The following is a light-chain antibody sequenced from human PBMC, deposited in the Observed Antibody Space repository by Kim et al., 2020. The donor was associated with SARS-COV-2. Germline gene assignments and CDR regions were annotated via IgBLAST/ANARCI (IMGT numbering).Light chain of an antibody. CDR1: QSSSSW. J-gene: IGKJ2*01. CDR2: DAS. V-gene: IGKV1-5*01. CDR3: QQYNSYPYT. Sequence: SASVGDRVTISCRASQSSSSWLAWYQQKPGKAPKLLIYDASNLQSGVPSRFSGSGSGTEFTLTISSLQPDDFATYYCQQYNSYPYTFGQGTKLEI.